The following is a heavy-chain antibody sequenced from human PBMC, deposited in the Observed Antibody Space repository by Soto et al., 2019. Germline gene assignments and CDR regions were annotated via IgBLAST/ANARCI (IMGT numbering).Heavy chain of an antibody. D-gene: IGHD2-2*01. Sequence: QVQLVQSGAEVKKPGSSVKVSCKASGVTFSSYAISWVRQAPGQGLEWMGVIIPIFGTANYAQKFRGGVTISADESTNTPYMALSSLRSEDTAGYYCARKVPGPAAIPPTYFYYLGQGTLVTVSS. CDR3: ARKVPGPAAIPPTYFYY. V-gene: IGHV1-69*01. CDR2: IIPIFGTA. J-gene: IGHJ4*02. CDR1: GVTFSSYA.